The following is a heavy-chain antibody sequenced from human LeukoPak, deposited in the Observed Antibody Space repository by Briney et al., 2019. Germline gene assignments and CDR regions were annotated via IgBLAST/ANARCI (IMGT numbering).Heavy chain of an antibody. CDR1: GYSFTSYW. V-gene: IGHV5-51*01. CDR2: IYPGDSDT. Sequence: GESLKISCKGSGYSFTSYWIGRVRQMPGKGLEWMGIIYPGDSDTRYSPSFQGQDTISADKSISTAYLQWSSLKASDTAMYYCANSLNIIPGAFDIWGQGTMVTVSS. J-gene: IGHJ3*02. CDR3: ANSLNIIPGAFDI. D-gene: IGHD1-14*01.